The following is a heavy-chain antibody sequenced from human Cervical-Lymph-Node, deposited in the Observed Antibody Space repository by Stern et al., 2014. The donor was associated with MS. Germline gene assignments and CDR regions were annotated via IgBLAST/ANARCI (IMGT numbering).Heavy chain of an antibody. D-gene: IGHD4-17*01. V-gene: IGHV1-2*02. CDR1: GYPFADYY. Sequence: QVQLVQSGAEVKNPGASVKVSCKASGYPFADYYMHWVRQAPGQGLEWMGCINPKNGDTSVSTAYMDLSSLRSDDTAMYYCARDLLTTSPFDYWGQGTLVTVSS. J-gene: IGHJ4*02. CDR3: ARDLLTTSPFDY. CDR2: INPKNG.